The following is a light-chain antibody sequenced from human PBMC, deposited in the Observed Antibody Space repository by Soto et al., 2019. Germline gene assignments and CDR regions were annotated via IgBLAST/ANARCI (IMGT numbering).Light chain of an antibody. CDR2: GAS. V-gene: IGKV3-15*01. CDR3: QQYNNWTPYT. J-gene: IGKJ2*01. CDR1: QSIGIN. Sequence: EMLMKQSPGPTSVSIGEIDTLSSRASQSIGINVAWYQQRPGQAPRLLISGASTRASGIQARFSGSGSGTEFTLTISSLQSEDFAIYYCQQYNNWTPYTLGQGTKVEI.